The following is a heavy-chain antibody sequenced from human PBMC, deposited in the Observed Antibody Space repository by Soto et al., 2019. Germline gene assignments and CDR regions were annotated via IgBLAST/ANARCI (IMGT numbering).Heavy chain of an antibody. V-gene: IGHV3-33*01. D-gene: IGHD6-19*01. CDR1: RFTFSSYG. CDR3: AREYSSGYD. Sequence: QVQLVESGGGVVQPGRSLRLSCAASRFTFSSYGMHWVRQAPGKGLEWVAVIWYDGSNKYYADSVKGRFTISRDNSKNTLYLQMNSLRAEDTAVYYCAREYSSGYDWGQGTLVTVSS. CDR2: IWYDGSNK. J-gene: IGHJ4*02.